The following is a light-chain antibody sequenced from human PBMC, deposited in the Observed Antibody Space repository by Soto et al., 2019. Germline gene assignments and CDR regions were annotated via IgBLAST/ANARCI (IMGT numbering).Light chain of an antibody. CDR3: QQYGSSPGT. CDR1: QSVSSSY. V-gene: IGKV3-20*01. CDR2: GAS. J-gene: IGKJ1*01. Sequence: EIVLTQSPGTLSLSPGERATLSCRASQSVSSSYLAGYQQKPGQAPRLLIYGASSRATGSPDRFSGSGSGTDFTLTISRLEPEDFAVYYCQQYGSSPGTFGQGTKVEIK.